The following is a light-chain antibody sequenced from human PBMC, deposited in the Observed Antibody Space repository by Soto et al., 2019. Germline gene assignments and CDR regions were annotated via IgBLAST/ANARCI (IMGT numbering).Light chain of an antibody. CDR1: SSDVGGYNL. CDR2: EVN. CDR3: CSYADNNIYV. Sequence: HSVLTQPASVSGSPGQSITISCTGTSSDVGGYNLVSWYQQHPGKAPQLMIYEVNKRPSGVPDRFSGSKSGNTASLTVSGLQAEDEADYCCCSYADNNIYVFGTGTKVTVL. J-gene: IGLJ1*01. V-gene: IGLV2-8*01.